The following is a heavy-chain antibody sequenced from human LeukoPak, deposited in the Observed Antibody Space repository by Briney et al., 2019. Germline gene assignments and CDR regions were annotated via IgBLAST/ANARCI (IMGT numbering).Heavy chain of an antibody. CDR2: IHYSGST. D-gene: IGHD6-19*01. J-gene: IGHJ4*02. V-gene: IGHV4-30-4*01. CDR1: TGSISSDGYY. CDR3: ATPPATGLNIIAVAVQFDY. Sequence: SETLSLTCTVSTGSISSDGYYWSWIRQPPGKGLEWIGYIHYSGSTFYNPSLKSRITISVDTSKNQFSLRLSSVTAADTAVYYCATPPATGLNIIAVAVQFDYWGQGTLVTVSS.